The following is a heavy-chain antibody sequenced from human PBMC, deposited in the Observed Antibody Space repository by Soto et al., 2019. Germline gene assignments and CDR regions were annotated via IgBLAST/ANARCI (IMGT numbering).Heavy chain of an antibody. Sequence: QVPLVQSGAEVKKPVASVKVSCQASRDMFTYSFFHWVRQAPGQGLEWMGITNPHGRTTNYEQRFKGRVNMTWDKSASTVYTEVTSLRPEDTDVYYCARVQMGPRRDFMDVWGQGTRVTVSS. CDR3: ARVQMGPRRDFMDV. V-gene: IGHV1-46*01. CDR2: TNPHGRTT. D-gene: IGHD2-21*02. J-gene: IGHJ6*02. CDR1: RDMFTYSF.